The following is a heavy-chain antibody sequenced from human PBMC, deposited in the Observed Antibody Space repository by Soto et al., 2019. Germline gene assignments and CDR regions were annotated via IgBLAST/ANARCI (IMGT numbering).Heavy chain of an antibody. Sequence: QLQLQESGSGLVKPSQTLSLTCAVSGGSISSGGYSWSWIRQPPGKGLEWIGYIYHSGSTYYNPSLKSRVTIAVDRPKNQCSLKLSSVTAADTAVYYCDRSPDSRIVGATPFDYWGQGTLVTVSS. CDR1: GGSISSGGYS. J-gene: IGHJ4*02. CDR3: DRSPDSRIVGATPFDY. V-gene: IGHV4-30-2*01. CDR2: IYHSGST. D-gene: IGHD1-26*01.